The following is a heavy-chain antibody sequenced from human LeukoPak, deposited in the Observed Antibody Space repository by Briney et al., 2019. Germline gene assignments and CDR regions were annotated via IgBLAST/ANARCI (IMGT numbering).Heavy chain of an antibody. V-gene: IGHV3-23*01. D-gene: IGHD2-2*01. CDR2: ISGSGSST. Sequence: GGSLRLSCAASGFAFSGYAITWVRQAPGKGLEWVSTISGSGSSTYYADSVKGRFTISRDNSKNTLYLQMNSLRAEDTAVYYCAKEIVPAAKWFDPWGQGTLVTVSS. CDR3: AKEIVPAAKWFDP. CDR1: GFAFSGYA. J-gene: IGHJ5*02.